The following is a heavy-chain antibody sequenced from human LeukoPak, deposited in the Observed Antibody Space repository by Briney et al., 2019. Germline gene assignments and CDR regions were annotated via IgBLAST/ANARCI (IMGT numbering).Heavy chain of an antibody. CDR3: ARVWKGSYLYTSAFDI. V-gene: IGHV3-48*01. CDR2: ISSSSSTV. D-gene: IGHD1-26*01. Sequence: GGSLRLSYAASGFTFSSYSMNWVRQAPGKGLEWVSYISSSSSTVYYADSVKGRFTISRDNAENSLYLQMNSLRAEDTAVYYCARVWKGSYLYTSAFDIWGQGTMVTVSS. J-gene: IGHJ3*02. CDR1: GFTFSSYS.